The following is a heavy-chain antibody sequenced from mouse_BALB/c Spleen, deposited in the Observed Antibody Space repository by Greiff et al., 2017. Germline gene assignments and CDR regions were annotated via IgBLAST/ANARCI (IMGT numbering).Heavy chain of an antibody. D-gene: IGHD2-14*01. J-gene: IGHJ3*01. Sequence: EVQLQESGAELVRPGALVKLSCKASGFNIKDYYMHWVKQRPEQGLEWIGWIDPENGNTIYDPKFQGKASITADTSSNTAYLQLSSLTSEDTAVYYCARKGYRYDSYWGQGTLVTVSA. CDR2: IDPENGNT. V-gene: IGHV14-1*02. CDR1: GFNIKDYY. CDR3: ARKGYRYDSY.